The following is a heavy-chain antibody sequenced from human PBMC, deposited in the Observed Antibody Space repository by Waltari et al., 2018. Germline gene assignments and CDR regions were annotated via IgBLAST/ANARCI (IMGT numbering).Heavy chain of an antibody. J-gene: IGHJ4*02. CDR1: GYSISSGYY. CDR3: ARVGSGNSLFDY. CDR2: IYHSGST. D-gene: IGHD1-26*01. Sequence: QVQLQESGPGLVKPSETPSLTCTVSGYSISSGYYWGLTRQPPGKGLEWIGSIYHSGSTYYNPSLKSRVTISVDTSKNQFSLKLSSVTAADTAVYYCARVGSGNSLFDYWGQGTLVTVSS. V-gene: IGHV4-38-2*02.